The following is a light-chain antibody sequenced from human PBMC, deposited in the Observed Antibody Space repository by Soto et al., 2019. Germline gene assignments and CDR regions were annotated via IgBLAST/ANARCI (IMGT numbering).Light chain of an antibody. Sequence: DVVMTQSPDSLAVSLGERATINCRSSQTILYSSNNKNYLAWYLQKPGQPPELLISWASTRDSGVPDRFSGSGSGTDFTLTISSLQAEDVAVYYCQQYYGTPYTFGQGTRLEIK. J-gene: IGKJ2*01. CDR3: QQYYGTPYT. CDR2: WAS. CDR1: QTILYSSNNKNY. V-gene: IGKV4-1*01.